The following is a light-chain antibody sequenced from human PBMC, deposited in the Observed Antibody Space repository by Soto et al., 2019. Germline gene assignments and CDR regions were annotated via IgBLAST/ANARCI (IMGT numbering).Light chain of an antibody. CDR1: EHVSGN. J-gene: IGKJ4*01. CDR2: GTS. Sequence: EIVMTQSPATLFVSPGERATLSCRASEHVSGNLAWHQQKPGQAPRLLIYGTSTRATGIPARFGGSGSGTEFTLTINSLQSEDFAVYYCQQYGNWPLTFGGGTKVEIK. CDR3: QQYGNWPLT. V-gene: IGKV3D-15*01.